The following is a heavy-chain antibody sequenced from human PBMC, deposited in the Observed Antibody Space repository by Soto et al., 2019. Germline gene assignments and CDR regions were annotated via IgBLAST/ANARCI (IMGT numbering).Heavy chain of an antibody. J-gene: IGHJ3*02. CDR1: GGSISSYY. CDR2: IYYSGST. V-gene: IGHV4-59*01. Sequence: QVQLQESGPGLVKPSETLSLTCTVSGGSISSYYWSWIRQPPGKGLEWIGYIYYSGSTNYNPSLKSRVTISVDTSKNQFSLKLSSVTAADTAVYYCARYPITMVRGYSDAFDIWGQGTMVTVSS. D-gene: IGHD3-10*01. CDR3: ARYPITMVRGYSDAFDI.